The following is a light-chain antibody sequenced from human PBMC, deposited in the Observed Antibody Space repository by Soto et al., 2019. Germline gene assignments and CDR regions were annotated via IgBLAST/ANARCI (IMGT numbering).Light chain of an antibody. J-gene: IGLJ1*01. CDR2: ENS. CDR1: SSNIGNNY. CDR3: GTWDSSLSAYV. Sequence: QSVLTQPPSVSAAPGQKVTISCSGSSSNIGNNYVSWYQQLPETAPKLLIYENSKRPSGIPDRFSGSKSGTSATLGITGLQTGDEADYYCGTWDSSLSAYVFGTGTK. V-gene: IGLV1-51*02.